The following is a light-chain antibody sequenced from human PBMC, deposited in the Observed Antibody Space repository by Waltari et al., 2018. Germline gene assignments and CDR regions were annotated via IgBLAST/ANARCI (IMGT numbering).Light chain of an antibody. J-gene: IGLJ3*02. CDR1: SSDVGGHNH. V-gene: IGLV2-14*03. CDR3: HSSTSSTTWV. CDR2: DVS. Sequence: QSALTQPASVPGSLGQSITIPCTGTSSDVGGHNHVSWYQHHPGKAPKLIIHDVSERPSGVSNRFSGSKSGNTVSLTISGLQADDETEYYCHSSTSSTTWVFGGGTKVTVL.